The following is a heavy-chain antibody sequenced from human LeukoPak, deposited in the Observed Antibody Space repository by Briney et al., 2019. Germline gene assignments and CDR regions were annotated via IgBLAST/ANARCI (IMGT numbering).Heavy chain of an antibody. D-gene: IGHD3-22*01. CDR1: GGSISSGGYY. V-gene: IGHV4-30-4*08. CDR3: ARDGDDSSGYYSYFDY. CDR2: IYYSGST. Sequence: SETLSLTCTVSGGSISSGGYYWSWIRQPPGKGLEWIGYIYYSGSTYYNPSLNSRVTISVDTSKNQFSLKLSSVTAADTAVYYCARDGDDSSGYYSYFDYWGQGTLVTVSS. J-gene: IGHJ4*02.